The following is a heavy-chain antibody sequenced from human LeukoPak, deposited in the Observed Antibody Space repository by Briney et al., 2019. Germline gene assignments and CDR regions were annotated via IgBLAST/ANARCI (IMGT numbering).Heavy chain of an antibody. CDR3: ARGYSSSWRTIDY. V-gene: IGHV4-34*01. CDR2: INHSGST. D-gene: IGHD6-13*01. J-gene: IGHJ4*02. Sequence: PSETPSLTCAVYGGCFSGYYWSWIRQPPGKGLEWIGEINHSGSTNYNPSLKSRVTISVDTSKNQFSLKLSSVTAADTAVYYCARGYSSSWRTIDYWGQGTLVTVSS. CDR1: GGCFSGYY.